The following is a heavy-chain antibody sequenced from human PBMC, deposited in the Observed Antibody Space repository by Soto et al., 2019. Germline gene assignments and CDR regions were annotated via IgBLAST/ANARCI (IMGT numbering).Heavy chain of an antibody. Sequence: LTLADAAPGSLAPTYATSWVRQAPGNGLEWVSTISARGDIMSCADSVKGRFTSSRDNSSTPLYLQMKSLRAQDPGAYCCAKNRGDGAYWGRGSLVSVSS. CDR3: AKNRGDGAY. D-gene: IGHD7-27*01. CDR1: GSLAPTYA. V-gene: IGHV3-23*01. J-gene: IGHJ4*02. CDR2: ISARGDIM.